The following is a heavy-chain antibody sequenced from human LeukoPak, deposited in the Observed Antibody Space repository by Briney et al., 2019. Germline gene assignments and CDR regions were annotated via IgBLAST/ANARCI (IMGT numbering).Heavy chain of an antibody. D-gene: IGHD4-23*01. CDR1: GGTFSSYA. J-gene: IGHJ6*03. Sequence: VASVKVSCKASGGTFSSYAISWVRQAPGQGLEWMGGIIPIFGTANYAQKFQGRVTITTDESTSTAYMELSRLRSDDTAVYYCARRDYGGNSCYYYYYMDVWGKGTTVTVSS. V-gene: IGHV1-69*05. CDR3: ARRDYGGNSCYYYYYMDV. CDR2: IIPIFGTA.